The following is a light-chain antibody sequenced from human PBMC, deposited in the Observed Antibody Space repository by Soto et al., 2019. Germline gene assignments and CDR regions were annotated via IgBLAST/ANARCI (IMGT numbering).Light chain of an antibody. CDR3: QQYKTWPRT. J-gene: IGKJ1*01. CDR2: GAS. V-gene: IGKV3-15*01. Sequence: EIVMTQSPATLSLSPGERATLSCRASQSVSSGLAWYHQKPGQAPRLLIYGASTRATGIPARFSGSGSGTEFTLTINGLQSEDFALYYCQQYKTWPRTFGQGTKVEIK. CDR1: QSVSSG.